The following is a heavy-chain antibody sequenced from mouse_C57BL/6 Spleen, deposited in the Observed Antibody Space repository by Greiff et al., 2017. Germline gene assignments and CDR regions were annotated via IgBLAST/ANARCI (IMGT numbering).Heavy chain of an antibody. CDR1: GYTFTSYW. J-gene: IGHJ2*01. V-gene: IGHV1-69*01. CDR3: AEGPTVVAAFDY. D-gene: IGHD1-1*01. Sequence: VQLQQPGAELVMPGASVKLSCKASGYTFTSYWMHWVKQRPGQGLEWIGEIDPADSYTNYNQKFKGKSTLTVDKSSSTAYMQLSSLTSEDSAVYCCAEGPTVVAAFDYWGQGTTVTVST. CDR2: IDPADSYT.